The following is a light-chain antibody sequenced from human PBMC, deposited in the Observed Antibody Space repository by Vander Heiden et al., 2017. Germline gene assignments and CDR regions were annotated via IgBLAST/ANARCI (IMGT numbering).Light chain of an antibody. Sequence: SYVLTQPPSVSVSPGQTARITCGGNNIGSKSVHWSQQKPGQAPVLVVYDDSDRPSGIPERFSGSNSGNTATLTISRVEAGDEADYYCQVWDRSSDHPVFGGGTKLTVL. J-gene: IGLJ2*01. CDR1: NIGSKS. V-gene: IGLV3-21*02. CDR2: DDS. CDR3: QVWDRSSDHPV.